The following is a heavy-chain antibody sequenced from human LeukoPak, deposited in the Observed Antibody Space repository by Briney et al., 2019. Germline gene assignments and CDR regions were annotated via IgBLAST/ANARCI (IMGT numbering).Heavy chain of an antibody. CDR2: ISHSSNYN. D-gene: IGHD2-2*01. V-gene: IGHV3-21*01. Sequence: GGSLRLSCAASDLTFSGYIMNWVRLPPGRGLEWDSSISHSSNYNYYADSVKGRFTISRDNAMNSLYPQMNSLRAEDTAVYYCARGLRSCNSASCHPTWFDPWGQGALVTVSS. J-gene: IGHJ5*02. CDR3: ARGLRSCNSASCHPTWFDP. CDR1: DLTFSGYI.